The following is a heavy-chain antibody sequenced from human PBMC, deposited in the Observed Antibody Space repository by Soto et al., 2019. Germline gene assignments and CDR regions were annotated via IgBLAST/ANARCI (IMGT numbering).Heavy chain of an antibody. D-gene: IGHD6-19*01. CDR3: ATSRTSIAVAGETEYYFDY. J-gene: IGHJ4*02. V-gene: IGHV1-2*04. CDR2: INPNSGGT. CDR1: VYSFTDFY. Sequence: GASLKLYCKTSVYSFTDFYMDWVRQAPGQGLEWMGWINPNSGGTKYAQNFQGWVTMTRDTSISTAYMELSRLRSDDTAVYYCATSRTSIAVAGETEYYFDYCGQGTLVTVSS.